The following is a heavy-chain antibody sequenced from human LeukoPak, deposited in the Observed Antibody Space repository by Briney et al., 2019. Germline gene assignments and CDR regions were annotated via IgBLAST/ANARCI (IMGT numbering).Heavy chain of an antibody. CDR1: GFTSSDYY. CDR2: ISSSGSTI. D-gene: IGHD5-24*01. V-gene: IGHV3-11*01. CDR3: ARDLKGWLQMDY. Sequence: PGGSLRLSCAAFGFTSSDYYMSWIRQAPGKGLEWVSYISSSGSTIYYADSVKGRFTISRDNAKNSLYLQMNSLRAEDTAVYYCARDLKGWLQMDYWGQGTLVTVSP. J-gene: IGHJ4*02.